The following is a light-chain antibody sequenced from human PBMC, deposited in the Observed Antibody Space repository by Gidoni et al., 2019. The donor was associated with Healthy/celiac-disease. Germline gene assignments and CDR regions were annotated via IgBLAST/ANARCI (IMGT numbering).Light chain of an antibody. CDR2: GAS. J-gene: IGKJ4*02. V-gene: IGKV3-20*01. CDR3: QQYGSS. Sequence: EIVLTQSPGTLSLSPGERATLYCRTSQSVSSNYLAWYKQRPGQAPRLLIYGASGSATGIPDRFSGSGSRTDFPLSISRLEPEDFEVYYWQQYGSSFGGGTKVEIK. CDR1: QSVSSNY.